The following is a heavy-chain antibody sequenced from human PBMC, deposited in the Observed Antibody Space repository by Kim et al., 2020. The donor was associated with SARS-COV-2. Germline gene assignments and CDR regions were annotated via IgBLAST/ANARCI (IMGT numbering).Heavy chain of an antibody. D-gene: IGHD6-13*01. CDR2: IYYSGST. Sequence: SETLSLTCTVSGGSISSSSYYWGWIRQPPGKGLEWIGSIYYSGSTYYNPSLKSRVTISVDTSKNQFSLKLSSVTAAETAVYYCARLPWQQLVLYYYYGMDVWGQGTTVTVSS. CDR3: ARLPWQQLVLYYYYGMDV. CDR1: GGSISSSSYY. J-gene: IGHJ6*02. V-gene: IGHV4-39*01.